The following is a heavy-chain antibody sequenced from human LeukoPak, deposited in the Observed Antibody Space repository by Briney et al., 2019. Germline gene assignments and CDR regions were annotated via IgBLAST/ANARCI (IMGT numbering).Heavy chain of an antibody. J-gene: IGHJ4*02. CDR2: ISASGGST. CDR3: ARDPSDGYKDY. V-gene: IGHV3-23*01. D-gene: IGHD5-24*01. CDR1: GFTFSSYA. Sequence: PGGSLRLSCAASGFTFSSYAMNWVRQAPGKGLEWVSAISASGGSTYYADSVKGRFTISRDNSKNTLYLQMNSLRAEDTAVYYCARDPSDGYKDYWGQGTLVTVSS.